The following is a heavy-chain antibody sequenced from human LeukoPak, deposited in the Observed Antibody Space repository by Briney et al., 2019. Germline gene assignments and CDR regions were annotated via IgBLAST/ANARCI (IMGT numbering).Heavy chain of an antibody. J-gene: IGHJ4*02. CDR3: VRQAQEDY. CDR1: GFTFSSYG. Sequence: GRSLRLSCAASGFTFSSYGMHWVRQAPGKGLEWVAVIWYGGSNKYYADSVKGRFTISRDNSKNTLYLQMDSLRSEDTGVYYCVRQAQEDYWGQGTLVTVSS. CDR2: IWYGGSNK. V-gene: IGHV3-33*08.